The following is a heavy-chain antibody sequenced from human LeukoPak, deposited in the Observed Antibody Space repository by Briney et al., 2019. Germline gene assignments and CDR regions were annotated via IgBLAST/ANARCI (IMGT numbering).Heavy chain of an antibody. CDR1: GFSFNNYW. Sequence: GGSLRLSCTASGFSFNNYWMHWIRQAPGKGLVWVSRIKGDGITTTYADSVRGRFTISRDNAKDSLYLQMNSLRAEDAAVYYCARDWTYYYDSSGYYRAFDIWGQGTMVTVSS. J-gene: IGHJ3*02. CDR3: ARDWTYYYDSSGYYRAFDI. CDR2: IKGDGITT. V-gene: IGHV3-74*01. D-gene: IGHD3-22*01.